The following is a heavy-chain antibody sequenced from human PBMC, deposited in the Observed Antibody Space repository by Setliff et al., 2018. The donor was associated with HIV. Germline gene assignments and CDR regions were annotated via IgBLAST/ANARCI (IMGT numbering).Heavy chain of an antibody. D-gene: IGHD6-19*01. V-gene: IGHV3-7*01. CDR1: RFTFSNYW. CDR3: ARDRQVIGAVAEDLWLDP. Sequence: GGSLRLSCAASRFTFSNYWMSWVRQAPGKGLEWVANIKQDGSEKYYVDSVKGRFTISRDNAKNSLYLQMNSLRAEDTAMYYCARDRQVIGAVAEDLWLDPWGQGTLVTVSS. CDR2: IKQDGSEK. J-gene: IGHJ5*02.